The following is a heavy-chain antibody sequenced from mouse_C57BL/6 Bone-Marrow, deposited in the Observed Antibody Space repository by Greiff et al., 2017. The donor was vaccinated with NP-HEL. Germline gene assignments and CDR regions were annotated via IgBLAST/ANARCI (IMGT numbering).Heavy chain of an antibody. CDR3: AGGGACEYFDD. V-gene: IGHV1-54*01. J-gene: IGHJ1*03. D-gene: IGHD6-1*01. CDR1: GYAFTNYL. Sequence: QVQLQQSGAELVRPGTSVKVSCKASGYAFTNYLIEWVKQRPGQGLEWIGVINPGSGGTNYNEKFKGKATLTADKSSSTAYMQLRSLTSEDSAVYFCAGGGACEYFDDWGTGTTVTVSS. CDR2: INPGSGGT.